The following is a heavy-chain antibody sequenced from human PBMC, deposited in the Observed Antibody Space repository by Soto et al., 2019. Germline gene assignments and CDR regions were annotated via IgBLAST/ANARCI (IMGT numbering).Heavy chain of an antibody. CDR2: ISAYNGNT. D-gene: IGHD3-10*01. J-gene: IGHJ4*02. CDR3: ARAWFGDFVYYFDY. CDR1: GYTFTNYA. Sequence: QVQLVQSGAEVKKPGASVKVSCKASGYTFTNYAISWVRQAPGHGLEWMGWISAYNGNTNYAQKLQGRVTMTTDTSTSSASMELRSLRSDDTAVYYCARAWFGDFVYYFDYWGQGTLVTVSS. V-gene: IGHV1-18*01.